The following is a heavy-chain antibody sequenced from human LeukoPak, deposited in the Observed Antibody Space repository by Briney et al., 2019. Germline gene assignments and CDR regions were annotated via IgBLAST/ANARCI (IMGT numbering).Heavy chain of an antibody. Sequence: RTSETLSLTCAVYGGSFSGYYWSWIRQPPGKGLEWIGEINHSGSTNYNPSLKSRVTTSVDTSKNQFSLKLSSVTAADTAVYYCARDCSSTSCYRYYYYYGMDVWGQGTTVTVSS. D-gene: IGHD2-2*02. CDR1: GGSFSGYY. J-gene: IGHJ6*02. CDR2: INHSGST. V-gene: IGHV4-34*01. CDR3: ARDCSSTSCYRYYYYYGMDV.